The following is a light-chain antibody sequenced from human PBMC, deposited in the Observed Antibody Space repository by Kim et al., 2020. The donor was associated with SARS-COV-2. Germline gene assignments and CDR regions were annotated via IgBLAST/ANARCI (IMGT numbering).Light chain of an antibody. J-gene: IGKJ4*01. Sequence: DIQITQSPSSLSASVGDRVTITCRASQSISSYLNWYQQKPGKAPKLLIYAASSLQSAVPSRFSGSGSGTDFTLTISSLQPEDFATYYCQQSYSTPRSFGGGTKVDIK. CDR1: QSISSY. V-gene: IGKV1-39*01. CDR3: QQSYSTPRS. CDR2: AAS.